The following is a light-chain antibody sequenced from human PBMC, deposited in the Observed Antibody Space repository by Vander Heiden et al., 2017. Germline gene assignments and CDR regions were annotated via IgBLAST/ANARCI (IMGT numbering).Light chain of an antibody. Sequence: MVLTQFPGTLSLSPGERATLSCRASQNVSSSYLAWYQQKPGQAPRLLIYGASSRATGIPDRFSGSGSGTDFTLTISRLEPEDFAVYYCQQYGSTPQTFGQGTQVEIK. CDR2: GAS. CDR3: QQYGSTPQT. J-gene: IGKJ1*01. CDR1: QNVSSSY. V-gene: IGKV3-20*01.